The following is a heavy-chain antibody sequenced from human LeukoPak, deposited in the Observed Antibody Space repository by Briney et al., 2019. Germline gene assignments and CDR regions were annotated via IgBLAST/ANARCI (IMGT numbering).Heavy chain of an antibody. V-gene: IGHV3-33*01. Sequence: QPGRSLRLSCAASGFTFGSYGMHWVRQAPGKGLEWVAVIWYDGSNKYYADSVKGRFTISRDNSKNTLYLQMHSLRAEDTAVYYCARLFTAMAPFDYWGQGTLVTVSS. CDR2: IWYDGSNK. J-gene: IGHJ4*02. CDR3: ARLFTAMAPFDY. D-gene: IGHD5-18*01. CDR1: GFTFGSYG.